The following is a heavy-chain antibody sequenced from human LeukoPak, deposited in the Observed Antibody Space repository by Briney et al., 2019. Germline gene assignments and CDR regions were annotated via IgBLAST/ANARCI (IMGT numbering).Heavy chain of an antibody. D-gene: IGHD6-6*01. J-gene: IGHJ4*02. CDR3: ARHDSNPESALQNFDS. CDR2: MSSSGSYI. Sequence: GGSLRLSCAASGFTFSSYSMNWVRQAPGKGLEWVSSMSSSGSYIYYADSVKGRFTISRDNAKNSLYLQMNSLRAEDTAVYYCARHDSNPESALQNFDSWGQGTLVTVSS. CDR1: GFTFSSYS. V-gene: IGHV3-21*01.